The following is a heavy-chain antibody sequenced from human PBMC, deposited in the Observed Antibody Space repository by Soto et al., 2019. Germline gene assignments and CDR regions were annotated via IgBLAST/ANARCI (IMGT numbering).Heavy chain of an antibody. V-gene: IGHV3-73*02. J-gene: IGHJ4*02. Sequence: EVQLVESGGGLVLPGGSLTLSCAGSGFDFSGSTIHWVRQASGKGLEWVGRIRSKDNSYATAYAVSVKGRFFISRDDSKTTAYLQMNSLKIDDTAVYYCAKDGRGSGSHYNSFGYWGQGTLVTVSS. CDR1: GFDFSGST. CDR2: IRSKDNSYAT. CDR3: AKDGRGSGSHYNSFGY. D-gene: IGHD3-10*01.